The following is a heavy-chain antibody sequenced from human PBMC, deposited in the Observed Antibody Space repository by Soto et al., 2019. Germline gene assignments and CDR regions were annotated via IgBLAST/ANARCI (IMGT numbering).Heavy chain of an antibody. Sequence: GGSLRLSCAASGFTFSSYAMHWVRQAPGKGLEWVAVISYDGSNKYYADSVKGRFTISRDNSKNTLYLQMNSLRAEDTAVYYCARDALSPGYYYYGMDVWGQGTTVTVSS. J-gene: IGHJ6*02. CDR1: GFTFSSYA. V-gene: IGHV3-30-3*01. CDR2: ISYDGSNK. CDR3: ARDALSPGYYYYGMDV.